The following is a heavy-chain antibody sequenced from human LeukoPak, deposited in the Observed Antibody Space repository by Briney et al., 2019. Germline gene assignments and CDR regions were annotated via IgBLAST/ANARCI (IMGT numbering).Heavy chain of an antibody. V-gene: IGHV3-20*04. CDR1: GFTFSDYY. CDR3: AREQYSSSSPYFDY. D-gene: IGHD6-6*01. J-gene: IGHJ4*02. CDR2: INWNGGST. Sequence: GGSLRLSCAASGFTFSDYYMSWVRQAPGKGLEWVSGINWNGGSTGYADSVKGRFTISRDNAKNSLYLQMNSLRAEDTALYYCAREQYSSSSPYFDYWGQGTLVTVSS.